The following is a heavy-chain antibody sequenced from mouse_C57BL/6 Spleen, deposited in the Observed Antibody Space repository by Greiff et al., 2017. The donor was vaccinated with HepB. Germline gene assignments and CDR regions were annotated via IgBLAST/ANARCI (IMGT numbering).Heavy chain of an antibody. J-gene: IGHJ2*01. Sequence: EVMLVESGGDLVKPGGSLKLSCAASGFTFSSYGMSWVRQTPDKRLEWVATISSGGSYTYYPDSVKGRFTISRDNAKNTLYLQMSSLKSEDTAMYYCARQGDGSSSYYFDYWGQGTTLTVSS. CDR2: ISSGGSYT. CDR3: ARQGDGSSSYYFDY. D-gene: IGHD1-1*01. V-gene: IGHV5-6*01. CDR1: GFTFSSYG.